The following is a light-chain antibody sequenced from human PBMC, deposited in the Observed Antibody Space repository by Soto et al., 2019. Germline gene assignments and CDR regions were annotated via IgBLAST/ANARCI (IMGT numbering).Light chain of an antibody. Sequence: QSALTQPPSVSGSPGQSVTISCTGTASDVGSYDYVSWYQQHQGKAPKLIIYEVTKRPSGVPDRFSGSKSGNTASLTFSGLQADDEADYHCYSYAGPNIVDVFGVGTKLTVL. CDR1: ASDVGSYDY. CDR2: EVT. J-gene: IGLJ3*02. V-gene: IGLV2-8*01. CDR3: YSYAGPNIVDV.